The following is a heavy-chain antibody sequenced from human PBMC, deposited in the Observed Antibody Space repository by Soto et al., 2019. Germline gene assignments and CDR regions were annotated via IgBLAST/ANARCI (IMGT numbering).Heavy chain of an antibody. J-gene: IGHJ6*02. Sequence: SVKGSCKPCGYIFTKYALHCVRPAPGQRLEWMGWINPGNGDTKYSQKFQGRVTITRDTSATTAYMELSSLRSEDSAVFYCARTDCSSTSCYNYYYYGMDGWGQGTTVTVSS. CDR3: ARTDCSSTSCYNYYYYGMDG. V-gene: IGHV1-3*01. CDR1: GYIFTKYA. CDR2: INPGNGDT. D-gene: IGHD2-2*01.